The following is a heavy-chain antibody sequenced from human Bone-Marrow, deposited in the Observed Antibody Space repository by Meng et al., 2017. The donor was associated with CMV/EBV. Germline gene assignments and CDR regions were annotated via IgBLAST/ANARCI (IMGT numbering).Heavy chain of an antibody. D-gene: IGHD3-10*01. V-gene: IGHV3-11*01. CDR2: ISSSGSTI. CDR3: ARGQSYGSGSYFVY. CDR1: GFTFSDYY. J-gene: IGHJ4*02. Sequence: SGFTFSDYYMSWIRQAPGKWLEWVSYISSSGSTIYYADSVKGRFTISRDNAKNSLYLQMNSLRAEDTAVYYCARGQSYGSGSYFVYWGQGTLVTVSS.